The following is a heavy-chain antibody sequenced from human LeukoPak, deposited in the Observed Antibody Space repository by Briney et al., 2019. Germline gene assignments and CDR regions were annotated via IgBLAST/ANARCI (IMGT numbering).Heavy chain of an antibody. D-gene: IGHD2-15*01. CDR1: GFTFSDYY. J-gene: IGHJ3*02. CDR3: ARGYCSGGSCSDAFDI. Sequence: GGSLRLSYAASGFTFSDYYMSWIRQAPGKGLEWVSYISSSGSTIYYADSVKGRFTISRDNAKNSLYLQMNSLRAEDTAVYYCARGYCSGGSCSDAFDIWGQGTMVTVSS. CDR2: ISSSGSTI. V-gene: IGHV3-11*01.